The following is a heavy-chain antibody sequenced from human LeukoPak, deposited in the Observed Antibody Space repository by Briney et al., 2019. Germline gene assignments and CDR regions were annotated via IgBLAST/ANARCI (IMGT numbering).Heavy chain of an antibody. Sequence: PSETLSLTCTVSGGSISSYYWSWIRQPPGKGLEWIGYIYYSGSTSYSPSLKSRVTISADTSQNQFSLKLSSVTAADTAVYYCASRKLGNDYWGQGTLVTVSS. CDR3: ASRKLGNDY. V-gene: IGHV4-59*01. J-gene: IGHJ4*02. CDR2: IYYSGST. D-gene: IGHD7-27*01. CDR1: GGSISSYY.